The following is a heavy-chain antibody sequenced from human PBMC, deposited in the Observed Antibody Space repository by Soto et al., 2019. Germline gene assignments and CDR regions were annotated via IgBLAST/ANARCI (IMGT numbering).Heavy chain of an antibody. V-gene: IGHV3-30-3*01. CDR1: GFTFSSYA. D-gene: IGHD3-16*02. J-gene: IGHJ4*02. CDR2: ISYDGSNK. CDR3: ARDLGLRLGELSFPGVY. Sequence: QVQLVESGGGVVQPGRSLRLSCAASGFTFSSYAMHWVRQAPGKGLEWVAVISYDGSNKYYADSVKGRFTISRDNSKNTLYLQMNSLRAEDTAVYYCARDLGLRLGELSFPGVYWGQGTLVTVSS.